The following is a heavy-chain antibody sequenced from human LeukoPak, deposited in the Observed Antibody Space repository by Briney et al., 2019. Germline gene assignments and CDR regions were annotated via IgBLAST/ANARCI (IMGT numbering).Heavy chain of an antibody. CDR2: ISSSGATM. V-gene: IGHV3-11*01. J-gene: IGHJ4*02. D-gene: IGHD3-10*01. CDR3: ARGVRGATDELN. CDR1: GFSFSDHY. Sequence: TGGSLRPSCAASGFSFSDHYMNWIRQAPGKGLEWLSYISSSGATMYYADSVKGRFTISRDDAKNSLYLQMNSLRAEDTAVYYCARGVRGATDELNWGQGTLVTVSS.